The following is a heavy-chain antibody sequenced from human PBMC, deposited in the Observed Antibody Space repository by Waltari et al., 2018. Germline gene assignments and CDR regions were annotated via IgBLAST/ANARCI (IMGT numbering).Heavy chain of an antibody. CDR1: GFSLSTSGVG. CDR3: AHRSGIVVN. J-gene: IGHJ4*02. Sequence: QTTLQASGPTLVKPTQTLTLTCTFSGFSLSTSGVGAGRIRQPPGKALEWLALIYWNDDKRYSPSLKSRLTITKDTSKNQVVLTMTNMDPVDTATYYCAHRSGIVVNWGQGTLVTVSS. CDR2: IYWNDDK. V-gene: IGHV2-5*01. D-gene: IGHD3-22*01.